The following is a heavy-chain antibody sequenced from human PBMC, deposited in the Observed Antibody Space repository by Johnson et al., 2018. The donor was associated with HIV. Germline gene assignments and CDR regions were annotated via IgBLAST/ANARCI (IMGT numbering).Heavy chain of an antibody. D-gene: IGHD4-23*01. CDR2: MWYDGSNK. CDR1: GFTFSSYG. CDR3: ARVRYPVDCDYVGNAFDI. V-gene: IGHV3-33*08. J-gene: IGHJ3*02. Sequence: QVQLVESGGGVVQPGRSLRLSCAASGFTFSSYGMHWVRQAPGTGLEWVAVMWYDGSNKYYADSVKGRFIISRANSKNTLLLQMNSLRAEETAVYYCARVRYPVDCDYVGNAFDIWGQGTMVTVSS.